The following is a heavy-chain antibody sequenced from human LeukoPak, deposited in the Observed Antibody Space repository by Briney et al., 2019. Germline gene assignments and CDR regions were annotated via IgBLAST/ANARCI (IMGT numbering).Heavy chain of an antibody. CDR3: ARVIYSGWEGELSD. Sequence: PGGSLRLSCATSGFTFSSYGMNWVRQAPGKGLEWVSSISSSSTYIYYADSVKGRFTISRDNAKNSLYLQMNSLRAEDTAVYYCARVIYSGWEGELSDWGQGTLVTVSS. V-gene: IGHV3-21*01. D-gene: IGHD6-19*01. J-gene: IGHJ4*02. CDR1: GFTFSSYG. CDR2: ISSSSTYI.